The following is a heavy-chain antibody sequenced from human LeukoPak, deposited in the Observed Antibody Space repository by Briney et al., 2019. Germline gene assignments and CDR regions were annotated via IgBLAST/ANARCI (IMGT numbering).Heavy chain of an antibody. D-gene: IGHD2-21*02. Sequence: PAGGSLRLSCVASKFNFFSYGMPWVRQAPGKGLVWASRIFTDGSTTSYADSVKGRFTISRDNARNTLYLQMNSLRVEDTAVYYCARELPREVTLDYWGQGTLVTVSP. J-gene: IGHJ4*01. CDR3: ARELPREVTLDY. V-gene: IGHV3-74*01. CDR2: IFTDGSTT. CDR1: KFNFFSYG.